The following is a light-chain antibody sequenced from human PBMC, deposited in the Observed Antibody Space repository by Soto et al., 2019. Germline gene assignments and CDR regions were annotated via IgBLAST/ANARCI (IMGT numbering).Light chain of an antibody. J-gene: IGKJ1*01. Sequence: EIVLTQSPGTLSLSPGERATLSCRASQSVSSSYLAWYQQKPGQAPRLLIYGASSRATGIPDRFSGSGSGTDFTLTISRLEPEDFAVYYCQKYGISPRTFGQGTKVEIK. CDR1: QSVSSSY. CDR2: GAS. V-gene: IGKV3-20*01. CDR3: QKYGISPRT.